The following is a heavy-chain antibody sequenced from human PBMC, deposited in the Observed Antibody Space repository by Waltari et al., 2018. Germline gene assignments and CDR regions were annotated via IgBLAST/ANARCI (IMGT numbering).Heavy chain of an antibody. CDR1: GYTFTSYA. CDR3: ARDGGITIFGVVANWYFDL. J-gene: IGHJ2*01. Sequence: QVQLVQSGAEVKKPGASVKVSCKASGYTFTSYAMHWVRQAPGHRLEWMGWINAGNGNTKYSQKFQGRVTITRDTSASTAYMELSSLRSEDTAVYYCARDGGITIFGVVANWYFDLWGRGTLVTVSS. D-gene: IGHD3-3*01. CDR2: INAGNGNT. V-gene: IGHV1-3*01.